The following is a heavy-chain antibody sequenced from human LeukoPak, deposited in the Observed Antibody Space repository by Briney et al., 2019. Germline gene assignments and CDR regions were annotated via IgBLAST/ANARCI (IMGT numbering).Heavy chain of an antibody. CDR2: IKQDGSEL. D-gene: IGHD3-16*01. V-gene: IGHV3-7*01. Sequence: GGSLRLSCVASGFTFSSYYMSWVRQAPGKGLEWVANIKQDGSELYYVDSVKDRFTISRDNAKSSLYLQMTSLRAEDTAVYYCARMRGQGGQDIWGQGTMVTVSS. CDR3: ARMRGQGGQDI. J-gene: IGHJ3*02. CDR1: GFTFSSYY.